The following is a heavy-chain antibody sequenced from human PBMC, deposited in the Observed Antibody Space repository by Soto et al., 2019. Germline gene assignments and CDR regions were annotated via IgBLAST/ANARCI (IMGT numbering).Heavy chain of an antibody. CDR1: GGTFSSYA. Sequence: SVKVSCKASGGTFSSYAISWVRQAPGQGLEWMGGIIPIFGTANYAQKFQGRVTITADESTSTAYMELSSLRSEDTAVYYCARDQAHIVVVPAAIRDYYYYGMDVWGQ. D-gene: IGHD2-2*02. CDR2: IIPIFGTA. V-gene: IGHV1-69*13. CDR3: ARDQAHIVVVPAAIRDYYYYGMDV. J-gene: IGHJ6*02.